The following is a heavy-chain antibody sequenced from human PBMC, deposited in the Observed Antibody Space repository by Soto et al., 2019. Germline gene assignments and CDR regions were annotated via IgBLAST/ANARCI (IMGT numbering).Heavy chain of an antibody. CDR2: ISSSSSYI. CDR1: GFTFSSYS. J-gene: IGHJ4*02. CDR3: ARAHGPPYYDFWSGYGAFDY. Sequence: GGSLRLSCAASGFTFSSYSMNWVRQAPGKGLEWVSSISSSSSYIYYADSVKGRFTISRDNAKNSLYLQMNSLRAEDTAVYYCARAHGPPYYDFWSGYGAFDYWGQGTLVTVSS. V-gene: IGHV3-21*01. D-gene: IGHD3-3*01.